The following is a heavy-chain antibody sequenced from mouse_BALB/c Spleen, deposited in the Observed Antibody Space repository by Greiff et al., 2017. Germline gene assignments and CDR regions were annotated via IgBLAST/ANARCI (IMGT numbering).Heavy chain of an antibody. CDR3: ARYGGNYGYYAMDY. D-gene: IGHD1-1*02. Sequence: QVQLQQPGAELVKPGASVKLSCKASGYTFTSYWMHWVKQRPGQGLEWIGEINPSNGRTNYNEKFKSKATLTVDKSSSTAYMQLSSLTSEDSAVYYCARYGGNYGYYAMDYGGQGTPVTVSA. CDR2: INPSNGRT. J-gene: IGHJ4*01. CDR1: GYTFTSYW. V-gene: IGHV1S81*02.